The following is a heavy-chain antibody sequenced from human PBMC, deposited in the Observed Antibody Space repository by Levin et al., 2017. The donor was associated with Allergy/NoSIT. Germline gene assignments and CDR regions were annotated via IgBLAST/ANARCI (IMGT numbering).Heavy chain of an antibody. Sequence: PGGSLRLSCAASGFIFSHYAMHWVRQAPGKGLDWVAVISYDARNEYYADSVKGRFTISRDNSKNTLFLQMNSLRAEDTALYYCAREDHSSGYYFRGEYWDQGTLVTVSP. CDR3: AREDHSSGYYFRGEY. D-gene: IGHD3-22*01. V-gene: IGHV3-30*04. J-gene: IGHJ4*02. CDR2: ISYDARNE. CDR1: GFIFSHYA.